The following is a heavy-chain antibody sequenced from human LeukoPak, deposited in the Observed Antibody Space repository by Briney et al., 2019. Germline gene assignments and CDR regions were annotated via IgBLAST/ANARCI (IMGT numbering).Heavy chain of an antibody. J-gene: IGHJ4*02. CDR3: ASWGAGGNS. CDR1: GGSISGSTYN. Sequence: ETLSLTCAVSGGSISGSTYNWGWVRQVPGKGLDWVANINPDGSGRRYVDSVKGRFTIARDNADNSLSLQMNSLRAEDTAVYYCASWGAGGNSWGQGTLVTVSS. V-gene: IGHV3-7*01. CDR2: INPDGSGR. D-gene: IGHD3-16*01.